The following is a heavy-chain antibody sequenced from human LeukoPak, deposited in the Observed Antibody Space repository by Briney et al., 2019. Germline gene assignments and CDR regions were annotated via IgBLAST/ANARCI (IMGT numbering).Heavy chain of an antibody. V-gene: IGHV3-30*18. CDR3: AKRSSTSSLDP. CDR1: GFTFSSYG. CDR2: ISYDGSNK. Sequence: GGSLRLSCAASGFTFSSYGMHWVRQAPGKGLEWVTVISYDGSNKYYADSVKGRFIISRDNSKSTLYLQMNSLRTEDTAVYYCAKRSSTSSLDPWGQGTLVTVSS. J-gene: IGHJ5*02. D-gene: IGHD2-2*01.